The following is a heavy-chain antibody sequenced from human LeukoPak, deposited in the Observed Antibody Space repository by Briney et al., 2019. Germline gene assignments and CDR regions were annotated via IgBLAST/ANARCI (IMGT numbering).Heavy chain of an antibody. D-gene: IGHD5-12*01. CDR3: ARDGGYSGSDFLDAFDI. CDR1: GFAFDDYA. V-gene: IGHV3-21*01. J-gene: IGHJ3*02. Sequence: GRSLRLSCAASGFAFDDYAMHWVRQAPGKGLEWVSSIDDSSSYIYYADSVKGRFTISRDNAKNSLYHQMNSLRAEDTAVYYCARDGGYSGSDFLDAFDIWGQGTMVTVSS. CDR2: IDDSSSYI.